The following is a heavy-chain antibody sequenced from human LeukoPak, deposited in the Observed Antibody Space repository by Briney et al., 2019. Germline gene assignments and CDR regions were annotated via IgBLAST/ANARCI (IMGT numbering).Heavy chain of an antibody. CDR3: AKRADGCSGVSCYYYYMDV. CDR2: ICGVGDST. D-gene: IGHD2-15*01. Sequence: GGSLRLCCAASGFTFSNYAMNWVRQAPGQGLDWVSTICGVGDSTYYAESVKGRFTMSRDNSKNTVYLQMNSLRVEDTAIYYCAKRADGCSGVSCYYYYMDVWGKGTTVTVSS. CDR1: GFTFSNYA. J-gene: IGHJ6*03. V-gene: IGHV3-23*01.